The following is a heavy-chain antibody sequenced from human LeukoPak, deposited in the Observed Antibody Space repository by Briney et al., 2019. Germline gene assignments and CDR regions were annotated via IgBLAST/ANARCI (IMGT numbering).Heavy chain of an antibody. CDR3: ARATKRILQFRFDP. J-gene: IGHJ5*02. V-gene: IGHV3-30-3*01. CDR1: GFTFNSYA. D-gene: IGHD2-15*01. CDR2: ISYDGSNK. Sequence: GGSLRPSCAASGFTFNSYAMHWVRQAPGKGLEWVAVISYDGSNKYYADSVKGRFTISRDNSKNTLYLQMNSLRAEDTAVYYCARATKRILQFRFDPWGQGTLVTVSS.